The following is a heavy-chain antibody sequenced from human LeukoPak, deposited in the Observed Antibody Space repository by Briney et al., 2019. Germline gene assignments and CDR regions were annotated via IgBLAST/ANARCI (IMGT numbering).Heavy chain of an antibody. CDR2: INPSGGST. D-gene: IGHD1-1*01. Sequence: ASVKVSCKASGGTFSSYAISWVRQAPGQGLEWMGIINPSGGSTRYAQKFQGRVTMTRDTSTSTVYMELSSLRSEDTAVYYCTRDPTSTTGGPDYWGQGTLVIVSS. V-gene: IGHV1-46*03. CDR1: GGTFSSYA. CDR3: TRDPTSTTGGPDY. J-gene: IGHJ4*02.